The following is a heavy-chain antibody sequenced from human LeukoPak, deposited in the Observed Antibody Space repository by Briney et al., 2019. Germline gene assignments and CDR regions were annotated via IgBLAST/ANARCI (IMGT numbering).Heavy chain of an antibody. V-gene: IGHV3-23*01. CDR3: AKAHYYDSSGYYWEYYFDY. Sequence: PGGSLRLSCAASGFTFSSYAMSWVRQAPGKGLEWVSAISGSGGSTYYADSVKGRFTISRDNSKNTLYLQMNSLRAEDTAVYYCAKAHYYDSSGYYWEYYFDYWGQGTLVTVS. CDR1: GFTFSSYA. D-gene: IGHD3-22*01. CDR2: ISGSGGST. J-gene: IGHJ4*02.